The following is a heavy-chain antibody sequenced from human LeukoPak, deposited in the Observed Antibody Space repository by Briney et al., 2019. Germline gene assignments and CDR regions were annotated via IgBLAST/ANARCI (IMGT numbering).Heavy chain of an antibody. CDR2: ISSSGSTI. V-gene: IGHV3-48*03. CDR1: GFTFSSYE. CDR3: WVTNEMNGFDI. J-gene: IGHJ3*02. D-gene: IGHD1-1*01. Sequence: GGSLRLSCAASGFTFSSYEMNWVRQAPGKGLEWVSYISSSGSTIYYADSVKGRFTISRDNAKNSLYLQMNSLRAEDTAVYYCWVTNEMNGFDIWGQGTMVTVSS.